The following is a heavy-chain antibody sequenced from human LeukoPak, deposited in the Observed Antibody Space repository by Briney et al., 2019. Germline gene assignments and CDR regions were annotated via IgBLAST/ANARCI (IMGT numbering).Heavy chain of an antibody. CDR1: GGTFSSYA. CDR3: ARDNYAGANWFDP. CDR2: IIPIFGTA. V-gene: IGHV1-69*05. Sequence: SVKVSCKASGGTFSSYAISWVRQAPGQGLEWMGGIIPIFGTANYAQKFQGRVTITTDESTSTAYMELSSLRSEDTAVYYCARDNYAGANWFDPWGQRTLVTVSS. J-gene: IGHJ5*02. D-gene: IGHD1-7*01.